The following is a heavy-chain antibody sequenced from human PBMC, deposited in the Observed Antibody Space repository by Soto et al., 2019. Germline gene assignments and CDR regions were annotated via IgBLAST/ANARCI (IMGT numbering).Heavy chain of an antibody. CDR3: ATGIVTTEDAFDI. CDR2: ISYDGSKK. D-gene: IGHD5-12*01. V-gene: IGHV3-30-3*01. Sequence: QVQLVESGGGVVQPGRSLRLSSAASGLTFTRYAMHWVRQAPGKGLEWVSLISYDGSKKYYADSVKGRFTISRDNSKNTLFLQMSSLRTEDTAVYYCATGIVTTEDAFDIWGQGTMVTVSS. J-gene: IGHJ3*02. CDR1: GLTFTRYA.